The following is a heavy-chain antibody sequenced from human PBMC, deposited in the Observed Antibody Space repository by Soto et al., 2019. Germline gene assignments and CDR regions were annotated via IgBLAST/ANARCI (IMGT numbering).Heavy chain of an antibody. D-gene: IGHD3-3*01. CDR2: IKQDGSER. CDR1: GFTFSSYW. J-gene: IGHJ6*02. Sequence: GGSLRLSCTASGFTFSSYWMNWVRQAPGKGLEWVANIKQDGSERNYVDSVKGRFTISTDNAKNSLYLQMNSLRAEDTAGYYCARAREWLVGYGMDVWGQGTTVTVSS. CDR3: ARAREWLVGYGMDV. V-gene: IGHV3-7*05.